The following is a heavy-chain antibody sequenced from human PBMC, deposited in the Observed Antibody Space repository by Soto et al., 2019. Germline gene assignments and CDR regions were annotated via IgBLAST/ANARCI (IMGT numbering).Heavy chain of an antibody. CDR3: AKDSLLEMATSTRGMDV. CDR1: GFTLSSYG. Sequence: PGGSLRLSCAASGFTLSSYGMHWVRQAPGKGLEWVAVISYDGSNKYYADSVKGRFTISRDNSKNTLYLQMNSLRAEDTAVYYCAKDSLLEMATSTRGMDVWGQGTTVTVSS. CDR2: ISYDGSNK. V-gene: IGHV3-30*18. D-gene: IGHD5-12*01. J-gene: IGHJ6*02.